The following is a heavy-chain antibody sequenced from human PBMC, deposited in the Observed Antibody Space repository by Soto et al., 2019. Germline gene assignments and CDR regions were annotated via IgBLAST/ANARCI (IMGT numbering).Heavy chain of an antibody. V-gene: IGHV1-2*04. Sequence: GASVKVSCKASGYTFTGYYMHWVRQAPGQGPEWMGWINPNSGGTNYAQKFQGWVTMTRDTSISTAYMELSRLRSDDTAVYYCARNYDFWSGPTGYYGMDVWGQGTTVTVSS. CDR2: INPNSGGT. D-gene: IGHD3-3*01. CDR3: ARNYDFWSGPTGYYGMDV. CDR1: GYTFTGYY. J-gene: IGHJ6*02.